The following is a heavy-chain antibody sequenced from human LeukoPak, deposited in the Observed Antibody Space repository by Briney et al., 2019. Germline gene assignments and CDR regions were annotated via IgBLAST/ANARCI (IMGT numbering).Heavy chain of an antibody. V-gene: IGHV3-74*01. CDR2: ISGDGRTT. J-gene: IGHJ4*02. D-gene: IGHD1-26*01. CDR1: GVTLSNYW. CDR3: AKDASIVGASGQFDY. Sequence: GGSLRLSCVGSGVTLSNYWMYWVRQGPGKGLVWVSRISGDGRTTDYADSGKGRFTTSRDNAKNTLYLQMNSLRAEDTAVYYCAKDASIVGASGQFDYWGQGTLVTVSS.